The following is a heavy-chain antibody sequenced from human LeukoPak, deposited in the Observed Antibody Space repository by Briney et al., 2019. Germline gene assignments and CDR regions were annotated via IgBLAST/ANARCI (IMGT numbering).Heavy chain of an antibody. D-gene: IGHD5-18*01. CDR1: GYSISSGYY. Sequence: SETLSLTCTVSGYSISSGYYWGWIRQPPGKGLEWIGSIYHSGSTYYNPSLKSRVTISVDTSKNQFSLKLSSVTAADTAVYYCARGPRGYSYGYILYYYYYMDVWGKGTTVTVSS. V-gene: IGHV4-38-2*02. CDR3: ARGPRGYSYGYILYYYYYMDV. J-gene: IGHJ6*03. CDR2: IYHSGST.